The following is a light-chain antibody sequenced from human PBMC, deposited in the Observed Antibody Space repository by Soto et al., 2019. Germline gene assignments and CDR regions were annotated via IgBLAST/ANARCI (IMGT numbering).Light chain of an antibody. CDR1: QSVSTY. V-gene: IGKV3-11*01. CDR2: DAS. CDR3: QQGNSWPLT. Sequence: EIVLTQSPATLSLSPGERATLSCRASQSVSTYLAWYQEKPGQAPRLLMYDASNRATGIPARFSGSGSGADFTLTISSLEPEDVAVYYCQQGNSWPLTFGQGTRLEIK. J-gene: IGKJ5*01.